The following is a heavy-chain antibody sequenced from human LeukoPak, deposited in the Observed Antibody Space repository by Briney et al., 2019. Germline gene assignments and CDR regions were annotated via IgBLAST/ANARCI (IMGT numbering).Heavy chain of an antibody. Sequence: SETLSLTCAVSGYSISSGYYWGWIRQPPGKGLEWIGSIYHSGSTYYNPSLKSRVTISVDTSKNQFSLKLSSVTAADTAVYYCARVEIRELFDYWGQGTLVTVSS. CDR2: IYHSGST. CDR3: ARVEIRELFDY. V-gene: IGHV4-38-2*01. D-gene: IGHD3-10*01. J-gene: IGHJ4*02. CDR1: GYSISSGYY.